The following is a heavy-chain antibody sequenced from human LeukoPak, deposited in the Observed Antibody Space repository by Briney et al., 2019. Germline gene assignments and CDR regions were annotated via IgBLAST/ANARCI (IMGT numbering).Heavy chain of an antibody. CDR3: ARNKGSSWIDY. Sequence: PSETLSLTCTVSGGSISSYYWSWTRQPPGKGLEWIGYIYYSGSTYYNPSLKSRVTMSVDTSKNQFSLKLSSVTAVDTAVYYCARNKGSSWIDYWGQGTLVTVSS. CDR1: GGSISSYY. J-gene: IGHJ4*02. V-gene: IGHV4-59*04. CDR2: IYYSGST. D-gene: IGHD6-13*01.